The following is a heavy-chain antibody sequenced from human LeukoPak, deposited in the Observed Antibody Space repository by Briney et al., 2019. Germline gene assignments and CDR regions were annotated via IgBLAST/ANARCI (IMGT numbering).Heavy chain of an antibody. V-gene: IGHV4-34*01. CDR3: ARDKFCSDTGSCNIGLFDF. J-gene: IGHJ4*02. Sequence: PSKTLSLTCVVFGGSFSGYYWTCLRQPPGKGLDGIGQINHRGSSHYNPSLRSRVTISVDTSKTQFSLKLTSVTAADTAVYYCARDKFCSDTGSCNIGLFDFWGQGALVTVSS. CDR1: GGSFSGYY. D-gene: IGHD2-15*01. CDR2: INHRGSS.